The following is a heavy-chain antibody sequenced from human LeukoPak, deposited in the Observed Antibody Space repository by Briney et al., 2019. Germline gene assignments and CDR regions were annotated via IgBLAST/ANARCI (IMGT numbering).Heavy chain of an antibody. Sequence: GGSLRLSCAASGFTFSSYGMHWVRQAPGKGLEGVAVIWYDGSNKYYADSVKGRFTISRDNSKNTLYLQMNSLRAEDTAVYYCARDHVAVAAVDYWGQGTLVTVSS. D-gene: IGHD6-19*01. V-gene: IGHV3-33*01. CDR1: GFTFSSYG. CDR3: ARDHVAVAAVDY. CDR2: IWYDGSNK. J-gene: IGHJ4*02.